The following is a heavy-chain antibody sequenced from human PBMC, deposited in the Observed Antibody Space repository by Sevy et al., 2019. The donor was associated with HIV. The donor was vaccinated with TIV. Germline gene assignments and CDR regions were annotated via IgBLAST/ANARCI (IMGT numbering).Heavy chain of an antibody. Sequence: ASVKVSCKASGGTFSSYGISWVRQAPGQGLEWMGGIIPILGTVNYAQKFQGRVTITADESTKTAYMELSSQRSEDTAMDYCARGWGNGWYYFDYWGQETLVTVSS. D-gene: IGHD6-19*01. CDR2: IIPILGTV. CDR3: ARGWGNGWYYFDY. J-gene: IGHJ4*02. V-gene: IGHV1-69*13. CDR1: GGTFSSYG.